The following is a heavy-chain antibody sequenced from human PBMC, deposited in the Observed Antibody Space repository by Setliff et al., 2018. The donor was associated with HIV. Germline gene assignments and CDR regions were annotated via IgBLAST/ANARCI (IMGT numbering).Heavy chain of an antibody. Sequence: SVKVSCKASGGTFSTYGISWVRQGPGQGLEWMGRIIPMYGTANYAQRFQDRITITADKSTSTAYMDLSSLRSEDTAVYYCARDDYYDSTGYEGASFWGRGALVTVSS. V-gene: IGHV1-69*06. D-gene: IGHD3-22*01. CDR1: GGTFSTYG. J-gene: IGHJ4*02. CDR2: IIPMYGTA. CDR3: ARDDYYDSTGYEGASF.